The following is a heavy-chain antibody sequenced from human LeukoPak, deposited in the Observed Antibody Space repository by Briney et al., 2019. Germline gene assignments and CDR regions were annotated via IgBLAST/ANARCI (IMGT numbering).Heavy chain of an antibody. J-gene: IGHJ6*03. CDR3: ARGRGYSYGSYYYYYMDV. CDR2: IYYSGST. CDR1: GGSISSYY. V-gene: IGHV4-59*01. Sequence: PSETLSLTCTVSGGSISSYYWSWIRQPPGKGLEWIGYIYYSGSTNYNPSLKSRVTISVDTSKNQFSLKLSSVTAADTAVYYCARGRGYSYGSYYYYYMDVWGKGTTVTVSS. D-gene: IGHD5-18*01.